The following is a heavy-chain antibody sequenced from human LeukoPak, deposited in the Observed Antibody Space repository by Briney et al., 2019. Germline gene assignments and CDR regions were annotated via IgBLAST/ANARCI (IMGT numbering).Heavy chain of an antibody. V-gene: IGHV4-34*01. J-gene: IGHJ4*02. Sequence: NSSETLSLTCAASGDSFIGYFWTWIRQPPGKGLEWIGDINHSGRTNYNPSLQKRVSISVDTSNNQFFLNLTSVTAADAAVYYCARTGGFFDSSGFYHQNPYFLQFWGPGVLVTVSS. CDR3: ARTGGFFDSSGFYHQNPYFLQF. CDR2: INHSGRT. CDR1: GDSFIGYF. D-gene: IGHD3-22*01.